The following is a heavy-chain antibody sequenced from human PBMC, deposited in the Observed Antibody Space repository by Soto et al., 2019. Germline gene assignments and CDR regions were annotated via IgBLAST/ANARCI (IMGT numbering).Heavy chain of an antibody. CDR2: IWYDGSNK. CDR1: GFTFSSYG. V-gene: IGHV3-33*01. D-gene: IGHD6-19*01. J-gene: IGHJ4*02. Sequence: PGGSLRLSCAASGFTFSSYGMHWVRQAPGKGLEWVAVIWYDGSNKYYADSVKGRFTISRDNSKNTLYLQMNSLRAEDTAVYYCARDLLEPSSGWPLDYWGQGTLVTVSS. CDR3: ARDLLEPSSGWPLDY.